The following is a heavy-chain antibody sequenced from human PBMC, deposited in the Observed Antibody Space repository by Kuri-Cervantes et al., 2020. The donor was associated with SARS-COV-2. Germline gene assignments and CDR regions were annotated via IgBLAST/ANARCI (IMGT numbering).Heavy chain of an antibody. CDR3: ARDSLDWFIPLDY. CDR2: ISGSGSYI. J-gene: IGHJ4*02. CDR1: GFSLSRYT. D-gene: IGHD3-9*01. V-gene: IGHV3-21*01. Sequence: GESLKISCAASGFSLSRYTMNWVRQAPGKALEWVSSISGSGSYIYYADSVKGRFTISKESGENSLYLHMNSLRGDDTAVYYCARDSLDWFIPLDYWGQGTLVTVSS.